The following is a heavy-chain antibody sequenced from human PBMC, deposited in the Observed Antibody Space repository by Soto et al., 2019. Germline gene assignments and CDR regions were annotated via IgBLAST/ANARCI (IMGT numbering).Heavy chain of an antibody. CDR2: AHHSGRT. Sequence: SETLSLTCTVSGDSMSISNWWNWVRQPPGKGLEWIGEAHHSGRTDYNPSLKSRVTISVDRSQNLFSLQLTSVTAADTAVYFCARSEATALDFWGQGILVTVSS. J-gene: IGHJ4*02. CDR1: GDSMSISNW. V-gene: IGHV4-4*02. CDR3: ARSEATALDF.